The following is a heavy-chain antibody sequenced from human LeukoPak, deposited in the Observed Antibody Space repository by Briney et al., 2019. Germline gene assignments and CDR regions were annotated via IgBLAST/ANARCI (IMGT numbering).Heavy chain of an antibody. CDR2: INPNSGGT. CDR3: ATVTTVTLRRSMVSLGRLDH. V-gene: IGHV1-2*02. D-gene: IGHD4-17*01. CDR1: GYTFTGYY. Sequence: GASVKVSCKASGYTFTGYYMHWVRQAPGQGLEWMGWINPNSGGTNYAQKFQGRVTITRNTSISTAYMELKSLRSDDTAVYYCATVTTVTLRRSMVSLGRLDHWGQGTLVTVSS. J-gene: IGHJ4*02.